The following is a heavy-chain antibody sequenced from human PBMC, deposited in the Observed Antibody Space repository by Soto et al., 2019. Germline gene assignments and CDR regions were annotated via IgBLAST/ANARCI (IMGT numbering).Heavy chain of an antibody. V-gene: IGHV4-34*01. J-gene: IGHJ4*02. CDR3: ARGSNYRKNFDY. CDR2: INHSGST. D-gene: IGHD1-7*01. Sequence: SETLSLTCAVYGGSFSGYYWSWIRQPPGKGLEWIGEINHSGSTNYNPSLKSRVTISVDTSKNQFSLKLSSVTAADTAVYYCARGSNYRKNFDYWGQGTLVTVSS. CDR1: GGSFSGYY.